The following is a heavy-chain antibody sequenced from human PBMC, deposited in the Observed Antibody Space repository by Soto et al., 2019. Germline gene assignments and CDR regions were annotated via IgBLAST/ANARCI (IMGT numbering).Heavy chain of an antibody. D-gene: IGHD2-15*01. Sequence: SVKVSCKYSGGIFRSHPITWARQPPGRGREGMGGIVPIFGTANYAQQFQGRVTITADKSTSTAYLELSSLTSEDTAVYYCASDIVVVVAVPDDYYYGMDVWGQGITVTVSS. CDR1: GGIFRSHP. V-gene: IGHV1-69*06. CDR2: IVPIFGTA. CDR3: ASDIVVVVAVPDDYYYGMDV. J-gene: IGHJ6*02.